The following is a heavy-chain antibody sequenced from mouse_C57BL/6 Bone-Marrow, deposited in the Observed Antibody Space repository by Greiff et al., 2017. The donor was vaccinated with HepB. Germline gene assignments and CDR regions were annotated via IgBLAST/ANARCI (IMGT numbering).Heavy chain of an antibody. CDR3: ARGGLTPYFDY. V-gene: IGHV1-53*01. CDR1: GYTFTSYW. Sequence: QVHVKQPGTELVKPGASVKLSCKASGYTFTSYWMHWVKQRPGQGLEWIGNINPSNGGTNYNEKFKSKATLTVDKSSSTAYMQLSSLTSEDSAVYYCARGGLTPYFDYWGQGTTLTVSS. CDR2: INPSNGGT. D-gene: IGHD2-12*01. J-gene: IGHJ2*01.